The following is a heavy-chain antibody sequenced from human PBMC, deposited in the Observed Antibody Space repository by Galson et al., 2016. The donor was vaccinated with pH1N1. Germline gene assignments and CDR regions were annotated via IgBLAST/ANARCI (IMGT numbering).Heavy chain of an antibody. CDR1: GFNFSSCA. J-gene: IGHJ4*02. V-gene: IGHV3-23*01. Sequence: SLRLSCAASGFNFSSCAMSWVRQAPGKGLEWVSSISGSGGRTDYADYVKGRFTISRDNSKNTLSLQMNSLGVEDTALYYCAKHFYSSVDYFYYWGQGTLVTVSA. D-gene: IGHD6-25*01. CDR2: ISGSGGRT. CDR3: AKHFYSSVDYFYY.